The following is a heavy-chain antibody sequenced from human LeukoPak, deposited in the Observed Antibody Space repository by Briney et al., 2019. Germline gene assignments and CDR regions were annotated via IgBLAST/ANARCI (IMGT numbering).Heavy chain of an antibody. CDR3: ARETGRTYDFWSGYFDSLGYYYYMDV. CDR1: GYTFTSYG. J-gene: IGHJ6*03. CDR2: ISAYNGNT. Sequence: ASVKVSCKASGYTFTSYGISWVRQAPGQALEWMGWISAYNGNTNYAQKLQGRVTMTTDTSTSTAYMELRSLRSDDTAVYYCARETGRTYDFWSGYFDSLGYYYYMDVWGKGTTVTVSS. D-gene: IGHD3-3*01. V-gene: IGHV1-18*01.